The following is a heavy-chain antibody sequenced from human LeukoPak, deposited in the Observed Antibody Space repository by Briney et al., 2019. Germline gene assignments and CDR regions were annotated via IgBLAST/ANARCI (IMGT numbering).Heavy chain of an antibody. V-gene: IGHV4-59*01. CDR2: IYYSGST. J-gene: IGHJ3*01. CDR3: ATPSSGYKIDAFDV. CDR1: GGSITGYY. Sequence: SETLSLTCAVSGGSITGYYWSWIRQPPGKGLEWIGYIYYSGSTNYIPSLKSRVTISVDMSKNQFSLKLTSVTAADTAVYYCATPSSGYKIDAFDVWGQGTVVAVS. D-gene: IGHD3-22*01.